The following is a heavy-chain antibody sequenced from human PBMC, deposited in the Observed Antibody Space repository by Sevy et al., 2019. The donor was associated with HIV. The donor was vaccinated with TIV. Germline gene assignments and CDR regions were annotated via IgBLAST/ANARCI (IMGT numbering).Heavy chain of an antibody. CDR1: GGSISSYY. CDR3: ARDSTLRDYDFWRVYYTYDAFDI. V-gene: IGHV4-4*07. Sequence: SETLSLTCTVSGGSISSYYWSWIRQPAGKGLEWIGRIYTSGSTNYNPSLKSRVTMSVDTSKNQFSLKLSSVTAADTAVYYCARDSTLRDYDFWRVYYTYDAFDIWGQGTMVTVSS. J-gene: IGHJ3*02. D-gene: IGHD3-3*01. CDR2: IYTSGST.